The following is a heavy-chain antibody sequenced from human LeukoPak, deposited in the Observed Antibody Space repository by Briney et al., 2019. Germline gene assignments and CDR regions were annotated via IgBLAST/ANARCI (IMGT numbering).Heavy chain of an antibody. D-gene: IGHD3-10*01. CDR1: GYSFTDYW. Sequence: GESLKISCKGSGYSFTDYWIGWVRQMPGKGLEWMGIIYPGDSDTRYSPSFQGQVTISADKSISTAYLQWSSLKASDSAMYYCATNTMFRGIHAFDIWDQGTMVTVSS. CDR2: IYPGDSDT. V-gene: IGHV5-51*01. CDR3: ATNTMFRGIHAFDI. J-gene: IGHJ3*02.